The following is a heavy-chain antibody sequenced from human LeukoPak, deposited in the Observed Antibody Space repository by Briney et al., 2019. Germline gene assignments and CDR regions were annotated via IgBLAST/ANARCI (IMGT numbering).Heavy chain of an antibody. Sequence: GASVKVSCKASGYTFTAYYIHWVRQAPGQGLEWMGWINPNSGGTNYAQKFQGRVTMTWDTSISTAYMELSRLRSDDTAVYFCARRCDTSSYYTYYFDYWGQGTLVTVSS. CDR2: INPNSGGT. CDR3: ARRCDTSSYYTYYFDY. D-gene: IGHD3-22*01. V-gene: IGHV1-2*02. J-gene: IGHJ4*02. CDR1: GYTFTAYY.